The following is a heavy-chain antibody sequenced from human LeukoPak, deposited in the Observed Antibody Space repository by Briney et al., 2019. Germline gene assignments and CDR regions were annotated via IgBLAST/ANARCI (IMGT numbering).Heavy chain of an antibody. Sequence: GGSLRLSCAASGFTFSSYPMHWVREPPGKGLEWVAVISYDGTNRYYADSVKGRFTISRDNSKNTLYLQMNSLRAEDTAVYYCARGNWGSLGYFDYWGQGTLVTVSS. CDR2: ISYDGTNR. CDR3: ARGNWGSLGYFDY. V-gene: IGHV3-30-3*01. CDR1: GFTFSSYP. D-gene: IGHD7-27*01. J-gene: IGHJ4*02.